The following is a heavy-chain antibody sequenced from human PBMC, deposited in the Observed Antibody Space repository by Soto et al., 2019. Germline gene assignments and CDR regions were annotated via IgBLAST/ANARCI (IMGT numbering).Heavy chain of an antibody. CDR3: ARVVSSRIVVVTAIPNWFDP. J-gene: IGHJ5*02. Sequence: SETLSLTCTVSCGSISSGDYYWSWIRQPPGKGLEWIGYIYYSGSTYYNPSLKSRVTISVDTSKNQFPLKLSSVTAADTAVYYCARVVSSRIVVVTAIPNWFDPWGQGTLVTVS. D-gene: IGHD2-21*02. CDR1: CGSISSGDYY. CDR2: IYYSGST. V-gene: IGHV4-30-4*01.